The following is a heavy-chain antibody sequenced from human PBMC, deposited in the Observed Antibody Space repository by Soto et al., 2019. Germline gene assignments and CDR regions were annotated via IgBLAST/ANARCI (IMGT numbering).Heavy chain of an antibody. CDR3: ARGDYYYDSSGYSIDY. V-gene: IGHV3-30-3*01. CDR1: GFTFSSDG. Sequence: GGSVRLSFEASGFTFSSDGMHWVRQAPGKGLEWVAIISYDGSNEYCADSVKGRFTISRDNSKNTLYLQMNSLRAEDTAVFYCARGDYYYDSSGYSIDYWGPGT. J-gene: IGHJ4*02. D-gene: IGHD3-22*01. CDR2: ISYDGSNE.